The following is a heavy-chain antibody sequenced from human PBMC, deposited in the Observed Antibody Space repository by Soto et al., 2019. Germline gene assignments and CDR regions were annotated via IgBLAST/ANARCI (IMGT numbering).Heavy chain of an antibody. J-gene: IGHJ6*02. CDR2: ISYEGSNK. Sequence: GGSLRLPWAASGFTFSPHAMHWVRQGPGKGLEWVAVISYEGSNKYYADSVKGRFTISRDNSTNTLYLQMNSLRAEDTAVYYCARERNTGYDYSYYYGMDVWGQGTTVTVSS. D-gene: IGHD5-18*01. CDR3: ARERNTGYDYSYYYGMDV. CDR1: GFTFSPHA. V-gene: IGHV3-30-3*01.